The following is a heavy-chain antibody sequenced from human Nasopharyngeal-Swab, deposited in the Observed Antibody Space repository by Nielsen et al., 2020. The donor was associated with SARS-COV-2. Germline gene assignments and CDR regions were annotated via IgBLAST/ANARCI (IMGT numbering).Heavy chain of an antibody. CDR2: IYYSGAT. V-gene: IGHV4-39*01. D-gene: IGHD2-15*01. J-gene: IGHJ6*03. Sequence: RQAAGKGLEWIGSIYYSGATYYSPSLKSRLTISVDTSQNQFSLTVSSVTASDTAVYYCVRDNYYHYYMDVWGQGTTVTVSS. CDR3: VRDNYYHYYMDV.